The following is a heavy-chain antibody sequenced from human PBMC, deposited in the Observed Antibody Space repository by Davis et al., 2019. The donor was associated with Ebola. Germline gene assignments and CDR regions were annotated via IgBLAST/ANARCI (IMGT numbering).Heavy chain of an antibody. V-gene: IGHV4-34*01. Sequence: SETLSLTCAVYGGSFSGYYWSWIRQPPGKGLEWIGEINHSGSTNYNPSLKSRVTISVDTSKNQFSLKLSSVTAADTAVYYCARDRQPRTSWFDPWGQGTLVTVSS. CDR2: INHSGST. CDR3: ARDRQPRTSWFDP. CDR1: GGSFSGYY. J-gene: IGHJ5*02. D-gene: IGHD1-14*01.